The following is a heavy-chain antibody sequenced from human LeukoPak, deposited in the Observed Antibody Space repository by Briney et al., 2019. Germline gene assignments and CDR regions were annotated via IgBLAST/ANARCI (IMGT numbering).Heavy chain of an antibody. CDR2: ISSSSSYI. D-gene: IGHD3-22*01. CDR3: ARDRSQTRYYYDSSGYSTNWFDP. V-gene: IGHV3-21*01. CDR1: GFTFSSYS. J-gene: IGHJ5*02. Sequence: GGSLRLSCAASGFTFSSYSMNWVRQAPGKGLEWVSSISSSSSYIYYADSVKGRFTISRDNAKNSLYLQMNSLRAEDTAVYYCARDRSQTRYYYDSSGYSTNWFDPWGQGTLVTVSS.